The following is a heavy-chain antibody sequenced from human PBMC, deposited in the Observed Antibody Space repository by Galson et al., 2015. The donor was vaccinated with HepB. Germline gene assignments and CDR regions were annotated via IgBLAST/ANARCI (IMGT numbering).Heavy chain of an antibody. CDR2: ISGSGGST. CDR3: AKALYLYDSSGYYYPAAA. V-gene: IGHV3-23*01. D-gene: IGHD3-22*01. CDR1: GFTFGSYA. Sequence: SLRLSCAASGFTFGSYAMSWVRQAPGKGLEWVSAISGSGGSTYYADSVKGRFTISRDNSKNTLYLQMNSLRAEDTAVYYCAKALYLYDSSGYYYPAAAWGQGTLVTVSS. J-gene: IGHJ5*02.